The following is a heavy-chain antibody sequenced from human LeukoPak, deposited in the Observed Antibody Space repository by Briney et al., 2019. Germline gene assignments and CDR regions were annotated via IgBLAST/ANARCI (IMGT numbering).Heavy chain of an antibody. D-gene: IGHD5-18*01. V-gene: IGHV1-69*06. J-gene: IGHJ6*03. CDR2: IIPIFGTA. Sequence: SVTVSCKASGGTFSSYAISWVRQAPGQGLEWMGGIIPIFGTANYAQKFQGRVTITADKSTSTAYMELSSLRSEDTAVYYCARGRLSRDTAMAIKTGYYYMDVWGKGTTVTVSS. CDR3: ARGRLSRDTAMAIKTGYYYMDV. CDR1: GGTFSSYA.